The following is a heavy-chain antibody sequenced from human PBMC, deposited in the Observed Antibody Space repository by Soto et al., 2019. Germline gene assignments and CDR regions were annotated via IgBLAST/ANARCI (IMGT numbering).Heavy chain of an antibody. Sequence: GASVKVSCKVSGYTLTELSMHWVRQAPGKGLEWMGGFDPEDGETIYAQKFQGRVTVTEDTSTDTAYMELSSLRSEDTSVYYCATVDDPRWGQGTLVTVSS. V-gene: IGHV1-24*01. CDR2: FDPEDGET. CDR1: GYTLTELS. J-gene: IGHJ4*02. CDR3: ATVDDPR.